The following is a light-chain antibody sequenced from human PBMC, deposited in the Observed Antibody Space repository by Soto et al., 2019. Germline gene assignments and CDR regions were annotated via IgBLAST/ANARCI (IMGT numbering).Light chain of an antibody. CDR1: QDISNY. J-gene: IGKJ1*01. Sequence: DIQMTQSPSSLSASVGDRVTITCRASQDISNYLAWYQQKPGKVPKLLIYGASTLQSGVPSRFRGSGSGTDFTLTISSLQTEDVATYYCQNYNRAPWTFGQGTKVESK. V-gene: IGKV1-27*01. CDR3: QNYNRAPWT. CDR2: GAS.